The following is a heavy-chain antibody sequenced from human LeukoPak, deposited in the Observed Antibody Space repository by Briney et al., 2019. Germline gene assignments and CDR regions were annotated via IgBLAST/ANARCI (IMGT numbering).Heavy chain of an antibody. V-gene: IGHV3-30*03. J-gene: IGHJ4*02. CDR3: ARERTGWYFDY. Sequence: GGSLRLSCAASGFTFSSYGMHWVRQAPGKGLEWVAVISYDGSNKYYADSVKGRFTISRDNSKNTLYLQMNSLRPEDTAVYYCARERTGWYFDYWGQGALVTVSS. CDR2: ISYDGSNK. D-gene: IGHD3/OR15-3a*01. CDR1: GFTFSSYG.